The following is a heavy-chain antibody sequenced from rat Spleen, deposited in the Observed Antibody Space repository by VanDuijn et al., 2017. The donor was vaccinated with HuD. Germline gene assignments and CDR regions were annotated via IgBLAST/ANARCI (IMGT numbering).Heavy chain of an antibody. CDR1: GFTFSDYN. D-gene: IGHD1-7*01. J-gene: IGHJ2*01. Sequence: EVQLVESGGGLVQPGRSLKLSCEASGFTFSDYNMAWVRQAPKKGLEWVANIFYDGSRTYYRDSVKGRFTISRDNAKSTLYLQVDSLRSEDTATYYCATQASTGTGGYYFDYWGQGVMVTVSS. V-gene: IGHV5S10*01. CDR3: ATQASTGTGGYYFDY. CDR2: IFYDGSRT.